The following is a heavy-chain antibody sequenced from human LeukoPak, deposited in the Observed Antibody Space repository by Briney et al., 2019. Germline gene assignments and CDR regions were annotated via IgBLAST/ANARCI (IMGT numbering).Heavy chain of an antibody. Sequence: SVKVSCKAPGGTFSSYTISWVRQAPGQGLEWMGRIIPILGIANYAQKFQGRVTITADKSTSTAYMELSSLRSEDTAVYYCARVSGELDWFDPWGQGTLVTVSS. J-gene: IGHJ5*02. CDR1: GGTFSSYT. V-gene: IGHV1-69*02. CDR2: IIPILGIA. D-gene: IGHD1-26*01. CDR3: ARVSGELDWFDP.